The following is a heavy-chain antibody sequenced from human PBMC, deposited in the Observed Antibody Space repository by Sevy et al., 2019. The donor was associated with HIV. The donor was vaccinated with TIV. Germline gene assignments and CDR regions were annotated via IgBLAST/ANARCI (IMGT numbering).Heavy chain of an antibody. V-gene: IGHV3-7*01. CDR2: IKQDGSEK. CDR3: ARDKGQGWFDP. Sequence: GGSLRLSCAASGFTFSNYWMSWVRQAPGKGPEWVANIKQDGSEKYYVDSVKGRFTISRDNAKNSLSLQMNSLRAGDTAMYYCARDKGQGWFDPWGQGTLVTVSS. CDR1: GFTFSNYW. J-gene: IGHJ5*02.